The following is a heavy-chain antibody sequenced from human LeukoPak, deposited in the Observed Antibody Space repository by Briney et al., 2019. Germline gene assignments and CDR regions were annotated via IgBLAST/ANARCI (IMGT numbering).Heavy chain of an antibody. CDR2: IKQDGSEK. D-gene: IGHD2-2*01. Sequence: GGCLRHSSAASGFTLISYWMSRVPQAPGEGPEWVANIKQDGSEKYYMDSVRGRVSISTDNTKNSLYLYMYSLRDQETAAYISASMVMVVPTAFWGGMVSCYFDYWGEGNLVTVSS. V-gene: IGHV3-7*01. CDR1: GFTLISYW. CDR3: ASMVMVVPTAFWGGMVSCYFDY. J-gene: IGHJ4*02.